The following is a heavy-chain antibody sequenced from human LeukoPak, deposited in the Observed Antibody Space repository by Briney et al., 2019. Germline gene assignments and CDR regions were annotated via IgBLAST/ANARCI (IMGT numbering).Heavy chain of an antibody. CDR1: GFSFRSHT. J-gene: IGHJ4*02. CDR3: ARDMTEWDLLRGDFDN. CDR2: ISTSSTFI. V-gene: IGHV3-21*01. Sequence: PGGSLRLSCAVSGFSFRSHTMNWVRQAPGKGLEWVSAISTSSTFINYADSVKGRFTVSRDNAKNSLYLQMNSLRVEDTAVYYCARDMTEWDLLRGDFDNWGQGTLVTVSS. D-gene: IGHD1-26*01.